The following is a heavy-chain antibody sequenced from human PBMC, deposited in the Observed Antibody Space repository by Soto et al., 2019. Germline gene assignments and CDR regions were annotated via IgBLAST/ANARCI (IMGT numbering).Heavy chain of an antibody. CDR3: ARGPLE. CDR1: GYAFTGYY. Sequence: ASVKVSCKASGYAFTGYYMKWLRKAPGQGLKWMGWNNPDSGGKNHAQKCQGRVTMTRDTSSSTAYMELTRLRSDDRAVYYCARGPLEWGQGTLVTVSS. CDR2: NNPDSGGK. J-gene: IGHJ4*02. V-gene: IGHV1-2*02.